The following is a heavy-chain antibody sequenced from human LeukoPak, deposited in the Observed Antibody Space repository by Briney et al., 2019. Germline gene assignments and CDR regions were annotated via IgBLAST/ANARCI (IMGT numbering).Heavy chain of an antibody. J-gene: IGHJ5*02. D-gene: IGHD2-21*02. V-gene: IGHV4-4*09. Sequence: PSETLSLTCAVSGGSIRDYQWSWIRQPPGKGLEWIGHINTNGRTDYNPSLRSRLTFLVDTSRDQFSLKLSSVTAADTAVYYCARAPPAYCGGDCYGRKQNWFDPWGQGTLVTVSS. CDR1: GGSIRDYQ. CDR3: ARAPPAYCGGDCYGRKQNWFDP. CDR2: INTNGRT.